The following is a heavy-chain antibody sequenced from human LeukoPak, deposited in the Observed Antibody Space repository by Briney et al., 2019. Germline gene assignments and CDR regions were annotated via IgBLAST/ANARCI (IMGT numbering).Heavy chain of an antibody. CDR2: IIPILGIA. CDR3: ATRYCSGGSCRNRPYYYGMDV. J-gene: IGHJ6*02. V-gene: IGHV1-69*02. Sequence: GSSVKVSCKASGGTFSRYTISWVRQAPGQGLEWMGRIIPILGIANYAQKFQGRVTITADKSTSTAYMEVNSLRSEDTAVYYCATRYCSGGSCRNRPYYYGMDVWGQGTTVTVSS. D-gene: IGHD2-15*01. CDR1: GGTFSRYT.